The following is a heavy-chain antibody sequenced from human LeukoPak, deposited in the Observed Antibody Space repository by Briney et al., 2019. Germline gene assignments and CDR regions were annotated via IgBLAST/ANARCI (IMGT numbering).Heavy chain of an antibody. D-gene: IGHD3-10*01. CDR1: GVTLSPYG. J-gene: IGHJ5*02. Sequence: GGSLRLSCAASGVTLSPYGMHWVRQAPCKGLEWVAVISYEGGTQHYADSVKGRFIISRDNPRNTLYLQMNILRTEDTAVYYCAKEGTPQVSTWYDLWGQGTQVIVSS. CDR3: AKEGTPQVSTWYDL. CDR2: ISYEGGTQ. V-gene: IGHV3-30*18.